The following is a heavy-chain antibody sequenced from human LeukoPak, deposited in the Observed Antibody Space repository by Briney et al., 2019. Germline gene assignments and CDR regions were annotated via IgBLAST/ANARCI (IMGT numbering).Heavy chain of an antibody. J-gene: IGHJ6*02. CDR2: IIPIFGIA. Sequence: GASVTVSCKASGGTFSSYAISWVRQAPGQGLGWMGRIIPIFGIANYAQKFQGRVTITADKSTSTAYMGLSSLRSEDTAVYYCATGYCSGGSCYSSDNYYYGMDVWGQGTTVTVSS. D-gene: IGHD2-15*01. CDR3: ATGYCSGGSCYSSDNYYYGMDV. V-gene: IGHV1-69*04. CDR1: GGTFSSYA.